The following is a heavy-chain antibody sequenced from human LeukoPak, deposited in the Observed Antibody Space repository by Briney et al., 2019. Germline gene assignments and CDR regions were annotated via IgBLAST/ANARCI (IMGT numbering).Heavy chain of an antibody. J-gene: IGHJ5*02. CDR3: ARVPAWALLGYWFDP. CDR2: IYYSGST. CDR1: GGSISSSSYY. Sequence: SETLSLTCTVSGGSISSSSYYWGWIRQPPGKGLEWIGSIYYSGSTYYNPSLKSRVTISVDTSKNQFSLKLSSVTAADTAVYYCARVPAWALLGYWFDPWGQGTLVTVSS. D-gene: IGHD1-26*01. V-gene: IGHV4-39*07.